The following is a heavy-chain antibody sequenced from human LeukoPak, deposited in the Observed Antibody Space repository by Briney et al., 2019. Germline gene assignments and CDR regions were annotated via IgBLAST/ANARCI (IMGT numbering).Heavy chain of an antibody. CDR2: IYYSGNT. Sequence: PSETLSLTCIVSGGSISSSSYYWGWIRQPPGKGLEWIGTIYYSGNTYCNPSLKSRLTISVDTSKNQFSLKLRSVTAADTALYYCASTSPKYYYESSGYSSLFDNWGQGTLVTVSS. D-gene: IGHD3-22*01. J-gene: IGHJ4*02. CDR3: ASTSPKYYYESSGYSSLFDN. V-gene: IGHV4-39*07. CDR1: GGSISSSSYY.